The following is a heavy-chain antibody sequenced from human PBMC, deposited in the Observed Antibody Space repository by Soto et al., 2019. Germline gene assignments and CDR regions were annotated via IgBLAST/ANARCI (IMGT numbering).Heavy chain of an antibody. D-gene: IGHD1-26*01. CDR1: GYTFTGYY. Sequence: ASVKVSCKASGYTFTGYYMHWVRQAPGQGLEWMGWINPNSGGTNYAQKFQGRVTMTRDTSTSTAYMELSRLRSDDTAVYYCARCYSGSYRVFDYWGQGTLVTVSS. V-gene: IGHV1-2*02. CDR3: ARCYSGSYRVFDY. CDR2: INPNSGGT. J-gene: IGHJ4*02.